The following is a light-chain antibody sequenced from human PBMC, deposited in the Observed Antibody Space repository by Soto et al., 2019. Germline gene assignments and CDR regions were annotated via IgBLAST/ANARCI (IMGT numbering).Light chain of an antibody. J-gene: IGKJ1*01. CDR1: HSISYW. CDR2: AAS. CDR3: QQYNSYSKT. Sequence: DIQMTQSPSTLSASVGDRVTITCRASHSISYWLAWYQQKPGNAPKLLIYAASSLESGVPSRFSGSGSGTEFTLTISSLQPDDSASYYCQQYNSYSKTFVQGTKVDIK. V-gene: IGKV1-5*01.